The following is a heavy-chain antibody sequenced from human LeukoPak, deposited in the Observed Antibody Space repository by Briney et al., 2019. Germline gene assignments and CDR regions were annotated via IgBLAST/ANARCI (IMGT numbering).Heavy chain of an antibody. J-gene: IGHJ4*02. CDR3: ARGGWIVGAGLDY. D-gene: IGHD1-26*01. Sequence: GASVKVSCKASGYTFTGYYMHWVRQAPGQGLEWMGWINPNSGGTSYAQKFQGRVTMIRDTSISTAYMELSRLRSDDTAVYYCARGGWIVGAGLDYWGQGTLVTVSS. V-gene: IGHV1-2*02. CDR2: INPNSGGT. CDR1: GYTFTGYY.